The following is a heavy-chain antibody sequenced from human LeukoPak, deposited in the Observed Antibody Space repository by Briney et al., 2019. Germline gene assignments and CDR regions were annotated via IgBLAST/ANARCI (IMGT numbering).Heavy chain of an antibody. D-gene: IGHD2-2*02. CDR1: GFTFSYYP. V-gene: IGHV3-30*18. CDR3: AKDQLYCSSTSCYRFYGMDV. CDR2: ISFDGSNK. J-gene: IGHJ6*02. Sequence: GGSLRLSCVASGFTFSYYPMHWVRQAPGKGLEWVAMISFDGSNKYYADSVKGRFTISRDTSENTLYVQMNSLRVEDTAVYFCAKDQLYCSSTSCYRFYGMDVWGQGTTVTVSS.